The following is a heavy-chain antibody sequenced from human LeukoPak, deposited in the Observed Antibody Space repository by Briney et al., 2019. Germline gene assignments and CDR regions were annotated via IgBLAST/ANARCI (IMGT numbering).Heavy chain of an antibody. V-gene: IGHV3-7*01. J-gene: IGHJ4*02. Sequence: PGGSLRLSCAASGFTFSSYWMSWVRQAPGKGLEWVANIKQDGSEKYYVDSVKGRFTISRDNAKNSLYLQMNSLRAEDTAVYYCASDHLYDFWSGYDFDYWGQGTLVTVSS. D-gene: IGHD3-3*01. CDR1: GFTFSSYW. CDR3: ASDHLYDFWSGYDFDY. CDR2: IKQDGSEK.